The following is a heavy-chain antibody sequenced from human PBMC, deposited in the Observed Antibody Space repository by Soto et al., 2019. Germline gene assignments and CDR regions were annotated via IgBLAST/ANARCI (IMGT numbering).Heavy chain of an antibody. V-gene: IGHV4-61*01. CDR2: IYYSGST. CDR3: ARGPGGVRAYFYYMDV. J-gene: IGHJ6*03. Sequence: SETLSLTCTVSGGSISSTYYWSWIRQPPGKGLEWIGYIYYSGSTTYNPSLRSRVTISVDSSKDQFSLRLSSVTAADTAVYYCARGPGGVRAYFYYMDVWGKGTTVTVSS. D-gene: IGHD2-8*01. CDR1: GGSISSTYY.